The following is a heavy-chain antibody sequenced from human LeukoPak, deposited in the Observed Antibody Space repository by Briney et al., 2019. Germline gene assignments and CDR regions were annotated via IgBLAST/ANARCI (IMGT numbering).Heavy chain of an antibody. J-gene: IGHJ4*02. Sequence: PSETLSLTCAVYGGSFSGYYWSWIRQPPGKGLEWIGEINHSGSTNYNPSLKSRVTISVDTSKNQFSLKLSSVTAADTAVYYCASSYGSGSYLDYWGQGTLVTVSS. CDR1: GGSFSGYY. D-gene: IGHD3-10*01. CDR2: INHSGST. CDR3: ASSYGSGSYLDY. V-gene: IGHV4-34*01.